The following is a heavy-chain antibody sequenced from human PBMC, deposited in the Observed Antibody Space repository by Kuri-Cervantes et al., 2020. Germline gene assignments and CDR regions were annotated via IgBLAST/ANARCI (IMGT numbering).Heavy chain of an antibody. Sequence: GSLRLSCTVSGGSISSSTHYWGWIRQPPGKGLEWIGSIYYSGNTYYNPSLKNRVTISVDTSTNQFSLKLKSLTPADTAVYYCAREGVVGVYYYYGMDVWGQGTTVTVSS. D-gene: IGHD1-26*01. CDR1: GGSISSSTHY. V-gene: IGHV4-39*07. J-gene: IGHJ6*02. CDR3: AREGVVGVYYYYGMDV. CDR2: IYYSGNT.